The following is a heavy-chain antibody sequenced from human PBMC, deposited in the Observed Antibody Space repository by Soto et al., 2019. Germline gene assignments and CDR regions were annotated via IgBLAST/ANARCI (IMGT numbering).Heavy chain of an antibody. D-gene: IGHD6-6*01. Sequence: AAGPTRGNPTQTLTLTCTFSGFSLSTSGVGVGWIRQPPGMALEWLALIYWNDDKRYSPSLKSRLTITKDTSKNQVVLTMTNMDPVDTATYYCAHRRPKYSRSSRYWFDPWGQGTLVTVSS. J-gene: IGHJ5*02. CDR2: IYWNDDK. CDR3: AHRRPKYSRSSRYWFDP. V-gene: IGHV2-5*01. CDR1: GFSLSTSGVG.